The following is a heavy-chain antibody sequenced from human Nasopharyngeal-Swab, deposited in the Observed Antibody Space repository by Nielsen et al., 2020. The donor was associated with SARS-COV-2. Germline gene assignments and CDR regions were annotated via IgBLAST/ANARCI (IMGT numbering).Heavy chain of an antibody. D-gene: IGHD6-13*01. CDR3: ARLSGSSWDFDL. Sequence: GESLKISCAASGFTFSDYYMSWIRQAPGKGLEWVSYISSSGSTIYYADSVKGRFTISRDNAKNSLYLQMNSLRAEDTAVYYCARLSGSSWDFDLWGRGTLVTVSS. J-gene: IGHJ2*01. V-gene: IGHV3-11*04. CDR2: ISSSGSTI. CDR1: GFTFSDYY.